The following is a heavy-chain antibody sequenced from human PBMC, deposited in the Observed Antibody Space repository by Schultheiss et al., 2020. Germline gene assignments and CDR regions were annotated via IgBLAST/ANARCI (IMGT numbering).Heavy chain of an antibody. CDR1: GGTFSSYA. CDR3: AASGYSYGSFYYFDY. Sequence: GESLKISCKASGGTFSSYAMSWVRQAPGKGLEWVSAISGSGGSTYYADSVKGRFTISRDNAKNSLYLQMNSLRAEDTAVYYCAASGYSYGSFYYFDYWGQGTLVTVSS. V-gene: IGHV3-23*01. J-gene: IGHJ4*02. D-gene: IGHD5-18*01. CDR2: ISGSGGST.